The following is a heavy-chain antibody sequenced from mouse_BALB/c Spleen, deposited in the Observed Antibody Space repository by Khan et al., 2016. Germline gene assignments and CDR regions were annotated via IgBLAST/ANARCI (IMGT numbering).Heavy chain of an antibody. J-gene: IGHJ2*01. Sequence: QVQLQQSGAELVRPGASVTLSCKASGYTFSDYEMHWVKQTPVHGLEWIGAIDPETGGTAYNQTFKGQATLTAGRSSSTAYMELRSLTSEDSAVYYCTRKGIFYGNYDFDSWGQGTTLTVSS. D-gene: IGHD2-1*01. CDR3: TRKGIFYGNYDFDS. CDR2: IDPETGGT. CDR1: GYTFSDYE. V-gene: IGHV1-15*01.